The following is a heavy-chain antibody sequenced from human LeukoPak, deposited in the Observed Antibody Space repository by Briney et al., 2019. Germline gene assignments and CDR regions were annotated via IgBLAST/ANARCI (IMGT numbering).Heavy chain of an antibody. CDR2: IYTSGST. J-gene: IGHJ5*02. CDR1: GGSISSGSYY. D-gene: IGHD3-10*01. Sequence: SETLSLTCTVSGGSISSGSYYWSWIRQPAGKGLEWIGRIYTSGSTNYNPSLKSRVTISVDTSKSQFSLKLSSVTAADTAIYYCARGGYYGSGNDFRFDPWGQGTLVTVSS. CDR3: ARGGYYGSGNDFRFDP. V-gene: IGHV4-61*02.